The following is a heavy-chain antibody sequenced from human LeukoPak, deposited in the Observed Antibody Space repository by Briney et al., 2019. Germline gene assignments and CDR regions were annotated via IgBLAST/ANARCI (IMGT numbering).Heavy chain of an antibody. CDR3: ATAYSSSWAFDY. CDR2: ISTSSSYI. Sequence: GGSLRLSCAASGFIFSSYSMSWVRQAPGKGLEWVSSISTSSSYIYYADSVKGRFTISRDNSKNTLYLQMNSLRAEDTAVYYCATAYSSSWAFDYWGQGTLVTVSS. J-gene: IGHJ4*02. V-gene: IGHV3-21*01. D-gene: IGHD6-13*01. CDR1: GFIFSSYS.